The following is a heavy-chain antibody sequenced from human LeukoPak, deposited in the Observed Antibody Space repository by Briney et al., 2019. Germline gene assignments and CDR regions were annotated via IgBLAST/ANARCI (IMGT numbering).Heavy chain of an antibody. CDR1: GFTFSSYW. V-gene: IGHV3-7*01. D-gene: IGHD3-16*01. Sequence: PGGSLRLSCAASGFTFSSYWMTWVRQAPGKGLEWVANINKDGSEKNYVDSVKGRFTTSRDNAKNSLYLHMNSLRAGDTAVYFCAKSTRAVMAMMDVWGKGTTVTVSS. CDR2: INKDGSEK. CDR3: AKSTRAVMAMMDV. J-gene: IGHJ6*04.